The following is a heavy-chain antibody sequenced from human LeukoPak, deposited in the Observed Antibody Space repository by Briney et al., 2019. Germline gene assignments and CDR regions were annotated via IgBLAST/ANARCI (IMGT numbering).Heavy chain of an antibody. CDR2: RNPNSGNT. CDR1: GYTFTSYD. V-gene: IGHV1-8*01. J-gene: IGHJ6*03. D-gene: IGHD6-19*01. CDR3: ARGYSSGWSYYYYMDV. Sequence: ASVKVSCKASGYTFTSYDINWVRQATGQGLEWMGWRNPNSGNTGYAQKFQGRVTMTRNTSISTAYMELSSLRSEDTAVYYCARGYSSGWSYYYYMDVWGKGTTVTISS.